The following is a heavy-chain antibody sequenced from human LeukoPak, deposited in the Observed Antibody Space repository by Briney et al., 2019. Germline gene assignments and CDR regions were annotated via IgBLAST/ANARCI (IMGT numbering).Heavy chain of an antibody. CDR2: THYRSKWYN. V-gene: IGHV6-1*01. J-gene: IGHJ3*02. CDR3: APTVGGGWYEAFDI. D-gene: IGHD6-19*01. Sequence: SQTLSLTCAISGDSVSSNSAAWNWIRQSPSRGLEWLGRTHYRSKWYNDYAVSVKSRITINPDTSKNQFSLQLNSVTPEDTAVYYCAPTVGGGWYEAFDIWGQGTMVTVSS. CDR1: GDSVSSNSAA.